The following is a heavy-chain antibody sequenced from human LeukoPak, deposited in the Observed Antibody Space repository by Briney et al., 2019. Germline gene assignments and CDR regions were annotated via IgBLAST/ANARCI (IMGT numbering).Heavy chain of an antibody. D-gene: IGHD3-9*01. CDR1: GYTFTSYD. CDR2: MNPNSGNT. CDR3: ARTYYDILTGYYYFDY. V-gene: IGHV1-8*01. J-gene: IGHJ4*02. Sequence: GASVKVSCKASGYTFTSYDINWVRQATGQGLEWMAWMNPNSGNTGYAQKFQGRVTMTRNTSISTAYMELSSLRSEDTAVYYCARTYYDILTGYYYFDYWGQGTLVTVSS.